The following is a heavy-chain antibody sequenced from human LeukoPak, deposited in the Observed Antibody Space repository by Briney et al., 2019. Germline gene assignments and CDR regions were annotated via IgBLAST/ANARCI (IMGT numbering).Heavy chain of an antibody. CDR2: LNTDGSGT. D-gene: IGHD3-22*01. V-gene: IGHV3-74*01. J-gene: IGHJ5*02. CDR1: GFTFSSHW. CDR3: ARGYYDSNDSNRSNWFDP. Sequence: TGGSLRLSCAASGFTFSSHWMHWVGQAPGKGLVWVSRLNTDGSGTVYADSVKGRFTISRDNAKNTLYLQMISLRAEDTAVYYCARGYYDSNDSNRSNWFDPWGQGNLVTVSS.